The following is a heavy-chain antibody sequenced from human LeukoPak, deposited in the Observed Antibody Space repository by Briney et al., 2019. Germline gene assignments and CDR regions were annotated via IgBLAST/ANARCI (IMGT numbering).Heavy chain of an antibody. CDR3: ARDRFWGTDYSYSFNY. D-gene: IGHD3-16*01. CDR2: ISGNGAST. CDR1: GFTFDEDA. J-gene: IGHJ4*02. V-gene: IGHV3-43D*04. Sequence: GGFLRLSCAGSGFTFDEDAMHWVRQPPGKGLEWVSLISGNGASTYYGESVRGRFTVSRDNIKNTLYLQMSSLRAEDTALYYCARDRFWGTDYSYSFNYWGQGTLVTVSS.